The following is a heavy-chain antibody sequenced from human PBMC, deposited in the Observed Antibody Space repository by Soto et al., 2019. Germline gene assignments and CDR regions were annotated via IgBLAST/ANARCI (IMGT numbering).Heavy chain of an antibody. V-gene: IGHV3-23*01. CDR2: ISGSGGST. CDR1: GFTFSSYA. CDR3: ASSTTVVTGWFDP. J-gene: IGHJ5*02. Sequence: GGSLRLSXAASGFTFSSYAMSWVRQAPGKGLEWVSAISGSGGSTYYADSVKGRFTISRDNSKNTLYLQMNSLRAEDTAVYYCASSTTVVTGWFDPWGQGTLVTVSS. D-gene: IGHD4-17*01.